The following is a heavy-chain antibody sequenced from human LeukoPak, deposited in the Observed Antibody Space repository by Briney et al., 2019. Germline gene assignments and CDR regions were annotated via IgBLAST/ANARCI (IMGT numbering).Heavy chain of an antibody. CDR2: IKQDGSEK. D-gene: IGHD3-10*01. V-gene: IGHV3-7*03. CDR3: GRYGQVPID. CDR1: GFTFSDVW. Sequence: GGSLRLSCAASGFTFSDVWMSWVRQAPGKGLEWVANIKQDGSEKNYVDSVKGRFTISRDNAKNSLYLQMNSLRVEDTAVYYCGRYGQVPIDWGQGTLVTVSS. J-gene: IGHJ4*02.